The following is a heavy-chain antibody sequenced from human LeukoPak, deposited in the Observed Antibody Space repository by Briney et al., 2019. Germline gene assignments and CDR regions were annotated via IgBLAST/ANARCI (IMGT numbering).Heavy chain of an antibody. CDR1: GYSFTSYW. CDR2: IYPGDSEI. CDR3: ARSPINYYDRSGYSNWFDT. J-gene: IGHJ5*02. V-gene: IGHV5-51*01. Sequence: GESLKISCKGSGYSFTSYWIGWVRQMPGKGLEWMGIIYPGDSEIRYSPSFQGQVIISADKSSSTAYLKWSSLKASDTAMYYCARSPINYYDRSGYSNWFDTWGQGTLVTVSS. D-gene: IGHD3-22*01.